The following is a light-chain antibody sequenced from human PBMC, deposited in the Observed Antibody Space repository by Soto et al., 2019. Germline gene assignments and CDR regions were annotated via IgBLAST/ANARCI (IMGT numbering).Light chain of an antibody. CDR1: QSISSL. Sequence: DIQMTQSPSTLSASVGDRVTITCRASQSISSLLAWYQQKPGKAPKLLIYKASSLESGVPSRFSGSGYGTEFTLTISSLQPDDVATYCCQQYNSYSALFGQGTTLEIK. CDR2: KAS. J-gene: IGKJ2*01. V-gene: IGKV1-5*03. CDR3: QQYNSYSAL.